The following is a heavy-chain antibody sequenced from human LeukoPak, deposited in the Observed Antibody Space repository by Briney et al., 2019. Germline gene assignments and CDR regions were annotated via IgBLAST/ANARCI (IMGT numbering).Heavy chain of an antibody. Sequence: GASVKVSCKASGYTFTSYYMHWVRQAPGQGLEWMGIINPSGGSTSYAQKFQGRVTMTRDMSTSTVYMELSSLRSEDTAVYYCARGGALYSSSWYGYYYYYMDVWGKGTTVTISS. CDR2: INPSGGST. D-gene: IGHD6-13*01. J-gene: IGHJ6*03. CDR3: ARGGALYSSSWYGYYYYYMDV. CDR1: GYTFTSYY. V-gene: IGHV1-46*01.